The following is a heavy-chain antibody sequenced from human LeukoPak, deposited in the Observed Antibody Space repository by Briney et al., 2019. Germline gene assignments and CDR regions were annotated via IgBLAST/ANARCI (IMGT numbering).Heavy chain of an antibody. D-gene: IGHD6-19*01. J-gene: IGHJ6*04. CDR2: IYYSGST. Sequence: SETLSLTCTVSGGSISSYYWSWIRQPPGKGLEWIGYIYYSGSTNYNPSLKSRVTISVDTSKNQFSLKLSSVTAADTAVYYCAREVWLQGSDVWGKGTTVTVSS. CDR3: AREVWLQGSDV. CDR1: GGSISSYY. V-gene: IGHV4-59*01.